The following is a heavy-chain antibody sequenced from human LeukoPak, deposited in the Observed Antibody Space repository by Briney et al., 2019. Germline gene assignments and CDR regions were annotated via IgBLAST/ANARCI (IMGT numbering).Heavy chain of an antibody. V-gene: IGHV1-3*01. CDR3: ARDGSIAAAGRVDP. D-gene: IGHD6-13*01. J-gene: IGHJ5*02. Sequence: ASVKASCKASGYTFTSYAMHWVRQAPGQRLEWMGWINAGNDSTKYSQKFQGRVTITRDTSASTAYMELSSLRSEDTDVYYCARDGSIAAAGRVDPWGQGTLVTVSS. CDR2: INAGNDST. CDR1: GYTFTSYA.